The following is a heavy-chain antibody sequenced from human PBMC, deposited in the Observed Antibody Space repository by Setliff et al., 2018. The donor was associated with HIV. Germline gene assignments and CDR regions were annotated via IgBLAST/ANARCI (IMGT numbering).Heavy chain of an antibody. CDR2: INTVNGNT. Sequence: ASVKVSCKASGYTFTRNAMHWVRQAPGQRLEWMGWINTVNGNTKYSQKCQGRVTITRDTSASTVYMELSSLSSGDTAVYYCARDLNSGDYPHWFDPWGQGTLVTVSS. V-gene: IGHV1-3*04. CDR3: ARDLNSGDYPHWFDP. D-gene: IGHD4-17*01. J-gene: IGHJ5*02. CDR1: GYTFTRNA.